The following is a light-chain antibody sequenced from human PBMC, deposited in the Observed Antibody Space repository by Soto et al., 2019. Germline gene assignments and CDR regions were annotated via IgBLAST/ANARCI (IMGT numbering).Light chain of an antibody. J-gene: IGKJ1*01. CDR2: GAY. V-gene: IGKV3-15*01. CDR1: QSVSSN. Sequence: EIVMTQSPATLSVSPGERATLSCRSSQSVSSNLAWYQQKPGQAPRLLIYGAYTRATGIPARFSGSGSGTEFTLTISSLQSEDFAVYYCQHYHNWPRTFGQGTKVEIK. CDR3: QHYHNWPRT.